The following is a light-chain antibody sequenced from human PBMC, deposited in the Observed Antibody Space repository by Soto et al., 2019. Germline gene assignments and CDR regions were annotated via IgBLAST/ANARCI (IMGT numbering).Light chain of an antibody. J-gene: IGKJ5*01. CDR2: SAY. V-gene: IGKV1-27*01. CDR3: QRYNSVPVT. CDR1: QDIGIY. Sequence: IQMTQSPSSLSASVGDRVTITCRASQDIGIYLAWYQQRPGTVPKLLIYSAYTLQSGFPSRFSGSGSGTDFTLTISSLQPEDVATYYCQRYNSVPVTFGQGTRLEIK.